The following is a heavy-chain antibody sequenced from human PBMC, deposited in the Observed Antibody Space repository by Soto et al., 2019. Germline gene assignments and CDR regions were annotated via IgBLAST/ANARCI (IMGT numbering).Heavy chain of an antibody. V-gene: IGHV1-69*06. CDR3: ARAAERYFDS. Sequence: QVQLVQSGAEVKKPGSSVNVSCKASGGTFNTFAISWVRQAPGQGLEYLGGIVPILGTAFYAQRFQGRITITADKCTSTAYLELTSLCSEETAVYYCARAAERYFDSWGQGTQVTVSS. CDR2: IVPILGTA. CDR1: GGTFNTFA. J-gene: IGHJ4*02.